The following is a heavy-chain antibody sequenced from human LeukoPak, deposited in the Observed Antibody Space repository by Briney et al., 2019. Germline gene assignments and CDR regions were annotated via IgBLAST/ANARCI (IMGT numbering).Heavy chain of an antibody. V-gene: IGHV4-39*07. CDR3: ARAARSDFIWFDP. CDR2: IYYSGTT. Sequence: SETLSLTCTVSGVSISSSSYYWGWLRQPPGKGLEWTGSIYYSGTTYYNPSLKSRATISVDTSKNQFSLKLSTVTAADTAVYYCARAARSDFIWFDPWGQGTLVTVSS. D-gene: IGHD2-21*02. CDR1: GVSISSSSYY. J-gene: IGHJ5*02.